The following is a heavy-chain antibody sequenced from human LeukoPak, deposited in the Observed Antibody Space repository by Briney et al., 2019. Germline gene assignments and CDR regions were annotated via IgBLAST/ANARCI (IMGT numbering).Heavy chain of an antibody. D-gene: IGHD4-17*01. V-gene: IGHV1-2*02. CDR3: ARGGQDYDDPYYFDY. J-gene: IGHJ4*02. CDR1: GYTFTGYY. CDR2: INPNSGGT. Sequence: ASVKVSCKASGYTFTGYYMHWVRQAPGQGLEWMGWINPNSGGTNYAQKFQGRVTMTRDTSISTAYMELSRLRSDDTAVYYCARGGQDYDDPYYFDYWGQGTLVTVSS.